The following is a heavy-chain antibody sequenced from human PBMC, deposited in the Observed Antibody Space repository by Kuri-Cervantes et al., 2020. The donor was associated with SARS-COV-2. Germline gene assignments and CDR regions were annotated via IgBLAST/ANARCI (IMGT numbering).Heavy chain of an antibody. J-gene: IGHJ4*02. CDR3: ARDGRTDYDILTGYASSYCFDH. CDR1: GYSSSSLG. CDR2: ISAYNGNT. V-gene: IGHV1-18*04. Sequence: ASVKISCKTSGYSSSSLGIHWVRQAPGQGLEWMGSISAYNGNTNYAQKLQGRVTMTTDTSTSTAYMELRRLRSDDTAVYYCARDGRTDYDILTGYASSYCFDHWGQGALVTVSS. D-gene: IGHD3-9*01.